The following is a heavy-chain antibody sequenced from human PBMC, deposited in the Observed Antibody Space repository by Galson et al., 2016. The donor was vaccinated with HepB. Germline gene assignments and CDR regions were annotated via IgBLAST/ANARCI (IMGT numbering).Heavy chain of an antibody. J-gene: IGHJ4*02. V-gene: IGHV3-13*01. Sequence: SLRLSCAISGFTFNDYDMHWVRQGTGESLEWVATMGPAGDKFYPGSVKGRFTVSRESAKNSLYLQMDSLRAGDSGVYYCASGPHWNHAYWGQGNPGHRLL. CDR2: MGPAGDK. D-gene: IGHD1-1*01. CDR3: ASGPHWNHAY. CDR1: GFTFNDYD.